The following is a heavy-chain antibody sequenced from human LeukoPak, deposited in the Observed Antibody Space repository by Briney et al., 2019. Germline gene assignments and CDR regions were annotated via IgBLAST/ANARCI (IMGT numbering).Heavy chain of an antibody. CDR1: GGSVSSGSYY. J-gene: IGHJ4*02. D-gene: IGHD4-17*01. CDR3: ARAYGDYVCDY. Sequence: SETLSLTCTVSGGSVSSGSYYWSWIRQPPGKGLEWIGYIYYSGSTNYNPSLKSRVTISVDTSKNQFSLKLSSVTAADTAVYYCARAYGDYVCDYWGQGTLVTVSS. V-gene: IGHV4-61*01. CDR2: IYYSGST.